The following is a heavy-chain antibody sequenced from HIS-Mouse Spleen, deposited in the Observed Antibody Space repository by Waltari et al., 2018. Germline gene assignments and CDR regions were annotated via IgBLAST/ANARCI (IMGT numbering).Heavy chain of an antibody. D-gene: IGHD6-19*01. CDR1: GYTFTAYY. CDR2: INPNSGGT. J-gene: IGHJ5*02. V-gene: IGHV1-2*02. CDR3: ARAAIGWTPRADP. Sequence: QVQLVQSGAEVTKPGASVQVSCTASGYTFTAYYMPWVRTAPGQGLEWMGWINPNSGGTNYAQKFQGRVTMTRDTSISTAYMELSRLRSDDTAVYYCARAAIGWTPRADPWGQGTLVTVSS.